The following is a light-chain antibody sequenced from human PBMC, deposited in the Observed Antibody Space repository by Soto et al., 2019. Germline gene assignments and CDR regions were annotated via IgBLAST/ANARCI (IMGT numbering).Light chain of an antibody. CDR2: DAS. Sequence: EIVLTQSPGALSLSPGESATLSCRASQSVSDTHVAWYQQRPGQAPRLLIYDASRRDIGVPDRFSGSGSGTDFTLTISGLEPEDFAVYFCHQYGMSPQTVGQGTKVDIK. V-gene: IGKV3-20*01. J-gene: IGKJ1*01. CDR3: HQYGMSPQT. CDR1: QSVSDTH.